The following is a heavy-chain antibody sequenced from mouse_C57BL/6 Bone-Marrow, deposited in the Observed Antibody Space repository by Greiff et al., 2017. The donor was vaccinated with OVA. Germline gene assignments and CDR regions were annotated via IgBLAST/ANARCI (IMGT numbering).Heavy chain of an antibody. CDR1: GYTFTSYW. Sequence: QVHVKQPGAELVRPGSSVKLSCKASGYTFTSYWMHWVKQRPIQGLEWIGNIDPSDSETHYNQKFKDKATLTVDKSSSTAYMQLSSLTSEDSAVYYCARANDYGYAMDYWGQGTSVTVSS. V-gene: IGHV1-52*01. CDR2: IDPSDSET. CDR3: ARANDYGYAMDY. D-gene: IGHD2-4*01. J-gene: IGHJ4*01.